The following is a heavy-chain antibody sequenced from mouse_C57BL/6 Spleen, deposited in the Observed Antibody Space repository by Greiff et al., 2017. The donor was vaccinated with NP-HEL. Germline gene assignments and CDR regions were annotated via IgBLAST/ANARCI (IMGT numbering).Heavy chain of an antibody. CDR1: GYTFTSYW. V-gene: IGHV1-69*01. J-gene: IGHJ1*03. Sequence: QVQLQQPGAELVMPGASVKLSCKASGYTFTSYWMHWVKQRPGQGLEWIGEIDPSDSYTNYNQKFKGKSTLTVDKSSSTAYMPLSSLTSEDSAVYYCARSYDGYYGYFDVWGTGTTVTVSS. CDR3: ARSYDGYYGYFDV. CDR2: IDPSDSYT. D-gene: IGHD2-3*01.